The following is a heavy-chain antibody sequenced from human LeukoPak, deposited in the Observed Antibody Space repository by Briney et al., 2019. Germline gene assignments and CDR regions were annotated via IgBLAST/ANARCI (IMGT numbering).Heavy chain of an antibody. CDR3: ARGYCSSTSCYYYYYYYMDV. J-gene: IGHJ6*03. CDR2: INHSGST. V-gene: IGHV4-34*01. D-gene: IGHD2-2*01. Sequence: PSETLSLTCAVYGGYFSGYYWSWIRQPPGKGLEWIGEINHSGSTNYNPSLKSRVTISVDTSKNQFFLKLSSVTAADTAVYYCARGYCSSTSCYYYYYYYMDVWGKGTTVTVSS. CDR1: GGYFSGYY.